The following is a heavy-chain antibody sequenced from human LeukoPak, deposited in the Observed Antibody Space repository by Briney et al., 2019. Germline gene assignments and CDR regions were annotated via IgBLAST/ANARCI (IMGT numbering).Heavy chain of an antibody. CDR2: ISSNGGST. CDR1: GFTFSSYA. D-gene: IGHD5-24*01. Sequence: GGSLRLSCAASGFTFSSYAMHWVRQAPGKGLEYVSAISSNGGSTYYANSVKGRFTISRDNSKNTLYLQMGSLRAEDMAVYYCARGGSDGYTINPVDFDYWGQGTLVTVSS. J-gene: IGHJ4*02. V-gene: IGHV3-64*01. CDR3: ARGGSDGYTINPVDFDY.